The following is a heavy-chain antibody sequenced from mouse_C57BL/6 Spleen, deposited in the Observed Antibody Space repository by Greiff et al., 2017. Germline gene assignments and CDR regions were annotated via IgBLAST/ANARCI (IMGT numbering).Heavy chain of an antibody. CDR1: GFSLSTSGMG. Sequence: QVTLKVSGPGILQSSQTLSLTCPFSGFSLSTSGMGVSWIRQPSGKGLEWLAHIYWDDDKRYNPSLKSRLTISKDTSRTQVFLKITSVDTADTATYYCARSGITTVVEGDYFDYWGQGTTLTVSS. J-gene: IGHJ2*01. D-gene: IGHD1-1*01. CDR2: IYWDDDK. V-gene: IGHV8-12*01. CDR3: ARSGITTVVEGDYFDY.